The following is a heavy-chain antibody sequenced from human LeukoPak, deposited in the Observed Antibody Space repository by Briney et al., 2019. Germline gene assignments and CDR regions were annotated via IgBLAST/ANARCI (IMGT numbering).Heavy chain of an antibody. V-gene: IGHV1-2*04. J-gene: IGHJ5*02. CDR2: INPNSGGT. D-gene: IGHD1-26*01. CDR1: GYTFTSYG. CDR3: ARVSGSYYYRWFDP. Sequence: ASVKVSCKASGYTFTSYGISWVRQAPGQGLEWMGWINPNSGGTNYAQKFQGWVTMTRDTSISTAYMELSRLRSDDTAVYYCARVSGSYYYRWFDPWGQGTLVTVSS.